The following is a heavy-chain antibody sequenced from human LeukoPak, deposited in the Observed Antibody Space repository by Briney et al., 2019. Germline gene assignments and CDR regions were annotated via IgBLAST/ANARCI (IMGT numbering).Heavy chain of an antibody. V-gene: IGHV3-48*01. D-gene: IGHD1-26*01. Sequence: GGSLRLSCAASGFTFSSHSMNWVRQAPGKGLEWVSYISSSSSTIYYADSVKGRFTISRDNAKNSLYPQMNSLRAEDTAVYYCARDRGSGNYGARFFDYWGQGTLVTVSS. CDR3: ARDRGSGNYGARFFDY. CDR2: ISSSSSTI. J-gene: IGHJ4*02. CDR1: GFTFSSHS.